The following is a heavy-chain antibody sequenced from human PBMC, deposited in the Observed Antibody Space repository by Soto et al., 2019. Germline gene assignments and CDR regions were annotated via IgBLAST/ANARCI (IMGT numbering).Heavy chain of an antibody. CDR3: ARDRQNYVSFDY. V-gene: IGHV1-18*01. Sequence: QVQLVQSGAEVKKPGASVKVPCKASGYTFTNYGISWVRQAPGQGLEWMGWINSYNGITNNAQNFQGRGTMTTDTSPNTAYMELRSLRSDDTALYYCARDRQNYVSFDYGGQGTLFTVPS. CDR2: INSYNGIT. CDR1: GYTFTNYG. D-gene: IGHD1-7*01. J-gene: IGHJ4*02.